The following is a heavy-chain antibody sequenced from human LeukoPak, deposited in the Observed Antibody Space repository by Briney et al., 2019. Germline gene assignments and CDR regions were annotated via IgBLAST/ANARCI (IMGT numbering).Heavy chain of an antibody. D-gene: IGHD2-15*01. CDR3: ARDEFAGYCSGGSCYWGYYYYGMDV. V-gene: IGHV4-38-2*02. CDR2: IYHSGST. J-gene: IGHJ6*02. Sequence: SETLSLTCTVSDYSISSGYYWGWIRQPPGKGLEWIGSIYHSGSTYYNPSLKSRVTISVDTSKNQFSLKLSSVTAADTAVYYCARDEFAGYCSGGSCYWGYYYYGMDVWGQGTTVTVSS. CDR1: DYSISSGYY.